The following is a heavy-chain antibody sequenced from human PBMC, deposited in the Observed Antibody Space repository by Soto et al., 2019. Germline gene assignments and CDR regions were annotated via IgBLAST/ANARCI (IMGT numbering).Heavy chain of an antibody. Sequence: EVQLVESGGGLVQPGGSLRLSCAASGFTVSRNFMNWVRQAPGKGLEWVSVIHSGGSTYYADSVKGRFTISRENSKNTLYLQMNSLRAEDTAVYYCARGGPRSSGYDPFDYWGQGTLVTVSS. V-gene: IGHV3-66*01. J-gene: IGHJ4*02. D-gene: IGHD3-22*01. CDR2: IHSGGST. CDR1: GFTVSRNF. CDR3: ARGGPRSSGYDPFDY.